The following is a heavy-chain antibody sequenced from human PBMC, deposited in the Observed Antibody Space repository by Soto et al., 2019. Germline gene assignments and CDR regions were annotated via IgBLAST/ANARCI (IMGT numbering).Heavy chain of an antibody. CDR1: GGSISGYY. Sequence: QVQLQASRPGLVKPSETLSLTCTVSGGSISGYYWNLMRQPPGQGLDWIGYFYYPGSTKYNPSLTRRLTLSVDKSRKPFSLTLTSVTTAVAAVYYCRREVASPGAWYFDLLGRG. J-gene: IGHJ2*01. V-gene: IGHV4-59*01. CDR3: RREVASPGAWYFDL. CDR2: FYYPGST. D-gene: IGHD2-15*01.